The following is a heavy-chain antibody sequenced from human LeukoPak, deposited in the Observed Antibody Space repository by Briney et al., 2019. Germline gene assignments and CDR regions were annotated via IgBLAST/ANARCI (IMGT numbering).Heavy chain of an antibody. CDR3: AGGYSYGFGY. V-gene: IGHV3-66*01. Sequence: GGSLRLSCAASGFTDSSNYMSWVRQAPGKGLEWVSVIYSGGSTYYADSVKGRFTISRDNSKNTLYLQMNSLRAEDTAVYYCAGGYSYGFGYWGQGTLVTVSS. J-gene: IGHJ4*02. CDR1: GFTDSSNY. D-gene: IGHD5-18*01. CDR2: IYSGGST.